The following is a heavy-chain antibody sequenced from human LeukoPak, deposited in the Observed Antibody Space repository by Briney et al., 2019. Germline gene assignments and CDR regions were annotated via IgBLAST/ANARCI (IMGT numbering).Heavy chain of an antibody. D-gene: IGHD3-22*01. V-gene: IGHV3-33*01. CDR3: ARDYYDSSGYFNWFDP. CDR2: IWYDGSNK. Sequence: GRSLRLSCAASGFTFSSYGMHGVRQAPGKGLEGGAVIWYDGSNKYYADSVKGRFTISRDNYKNTLYLQMNSLRAEDTAVYYCARDYYDSSGYFNWFDPWGQGTLVTVSS. J-gene: IGHJ5*02. CDR1: GFTFSSYG.